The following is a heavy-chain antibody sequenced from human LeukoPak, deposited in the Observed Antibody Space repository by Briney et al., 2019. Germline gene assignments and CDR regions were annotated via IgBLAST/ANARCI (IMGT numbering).Heavy chain of an antibody. V-gene: IGHV3-7*01. CDR1: GFTFSSYW. CDR3: ARGGELLRPADY. CDR2: IKQDGSEK. D-gene: IGHD1-26*01. J-gene: IGHJ4*02. Sequence: GGSLRLSCAASGFTFSSYWMRWVRQAPGQGLEWVANIKQDGSEKYYVDSVKGRFTISRDNAKNSLYLQMNNLRAEDTAVYYCARGGELLRPADYWGQGALVTVSS.